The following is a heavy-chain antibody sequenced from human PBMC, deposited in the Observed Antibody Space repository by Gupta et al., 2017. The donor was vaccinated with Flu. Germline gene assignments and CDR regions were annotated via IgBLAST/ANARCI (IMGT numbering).Heavy chain of an antibody. J-gene: IGHJ4*02. Sequence: EVQLVQSGGGLVQPGGSLKLSCEASGFTFSGSAMYWVRQASGKGMEWVGRVRTKPNNYATVYAASVKGRFTISRDDSKTTTYLQMNRLQIEDTAMYYCTANVAVAGGVGDYWGQGTLVTVSS. CDR2: VRTKPNNYAT. V-gene: IGHV3-73*02. D-gene: IGHD6-19*01. CDR1: GFTFSGSA. CDR3: TANVAVAGGVGDY.